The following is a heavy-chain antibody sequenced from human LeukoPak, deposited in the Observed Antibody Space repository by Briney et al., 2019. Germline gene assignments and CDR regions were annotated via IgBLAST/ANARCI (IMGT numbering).Heavy chain of an antibody. CDR2: ISGSGGST. CDR1: GFTFSSYA. J-gene: IGHJ4*02. D-gene: IGHD3-9*01. CDR3: AKGGGVYDILTGYTVAYFDY. Sequence: PGGSLRLSCAASGFTFSSYAMSWVRQAPGKGLEWVSAISGSGGSTYYADSVKGRFTISRDNSKNTLYLQMNSLRAEDTAVYYCAKGGGVYDILTGYTVAYFDYWGQGTLVTVSS. V-gene: IGHV3-23*01.